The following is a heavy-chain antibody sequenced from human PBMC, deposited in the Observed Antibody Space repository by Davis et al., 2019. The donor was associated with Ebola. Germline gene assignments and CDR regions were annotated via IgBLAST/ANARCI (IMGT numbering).Heavy chain of an antibody. J-gene: IGHJ6*02. CDR1: GFTFSDFS. D-gene: IGHD3-9*01. CDR3: VRETYYNVSTASSYGMDV. CDR2: ITTGSNAI. Sequence: PGGSLRLSCAASGFTFSDFSMNWVRQAPGEALEWISYITTGSNAIHYADSVKGRFTVSRDNVKNSLFLQMNSLRDEDSAVYYCVRETYYNVSTASSYGMDVWGQGTTVTVSS. V-gene: IGHV3-48*02.